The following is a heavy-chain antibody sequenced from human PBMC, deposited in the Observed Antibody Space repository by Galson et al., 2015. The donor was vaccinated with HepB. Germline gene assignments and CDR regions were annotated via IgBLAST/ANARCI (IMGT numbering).Heavy chain of an antibody. CDR2: FDPEDGET. J-gene: IGHJ4*02. CDR3: AGYCSSTSCYPIPYYFNY. V-gene: IGHV1-24*01. Sequence: APGKGLERMGGFDPEDGETIYAQKFQGRVTMTEDTSTDTAYMELSSLRSEDTAVYYCAGYCSSTSCYPIPYYFNYWGQGTLVTVSS. D-gene: IGHD2-2*01.